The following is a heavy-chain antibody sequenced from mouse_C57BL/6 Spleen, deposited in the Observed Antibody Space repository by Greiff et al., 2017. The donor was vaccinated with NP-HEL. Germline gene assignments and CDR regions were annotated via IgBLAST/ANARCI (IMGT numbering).Heavy chain of an antibody. CDR3: TLLRADYAMDY. Sequence: EVKLMESGAELVRPGASVKLSCTASGFNIKDDYMHWVKQRPEQGLEWIGWIDPENGDTEYASKFQGKATITADTSSNTAYLQLSSLTSEDTAVYYCTLLRADYAMDYWGQGTSVTVSS. J-gene: IGHJ4*01. CDR1: GFNIKDDY. D-gene: IGHD1-1*01. V-gene: IGHV14-4*01. CDR2: IDPENGDT.